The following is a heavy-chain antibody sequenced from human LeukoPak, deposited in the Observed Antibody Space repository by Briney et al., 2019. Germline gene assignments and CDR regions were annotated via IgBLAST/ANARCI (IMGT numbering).Heavy chain of an antibody. Sequence: ASVKVSCKASGYTFSSYGITWVRQAPGQGLEWMGWISAYNGNTNYAQKLQGRVTMTTDTSTSTAYMELRSLRSDDTAMYYCARDLNYYDSHLIPVDYWGQGTLVTVSS. D-gene: IGHD3-22*01. V-gene: IGHV1-18*01. CDR1: GYTFSSYG. CDR2: ISAYNGNT. J-gene: IGHJ4*02. CDR3: ARDLNYYDSHLIPVDY.